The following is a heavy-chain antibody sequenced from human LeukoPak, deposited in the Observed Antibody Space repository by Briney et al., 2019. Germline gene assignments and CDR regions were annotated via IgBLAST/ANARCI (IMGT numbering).Heavy chain of an antibody. CDR2: TSGSGGTT. J-gene: IGHJ4*02. CDR3: ARGRYYLDS. Sequence: GGSLRLSCAASGFTFSSYSMNWVRQAPGKGLEWVSGTSGSGGTTHYADSVKGRFSISRDNSKNTLYLQMNSLRAEDTAVYYCARGRYYLDSWGQGTLVTVSS. CDR1: GFTFSSYS. V-gene: IGHV3-23*01. D-gene: IGHD4-17*01.